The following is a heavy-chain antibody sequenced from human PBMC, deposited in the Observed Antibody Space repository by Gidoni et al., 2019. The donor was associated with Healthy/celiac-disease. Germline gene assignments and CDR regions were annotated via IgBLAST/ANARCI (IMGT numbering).Heavy chain of an antibody. Sequence: QVQLVESGGGLVKPGGPLRLSCTASGFTFSAYYMSWIRQAPGKGLEWVSYISSSGSTIYYADSVKGRFTISRDNAKNSLYLQMNSLRAEDTAVYYCARELRDGYNEEDAFDIWGQGTMVTVSS. CDR3: ARELRDGYNEEDAFDI. CDR2: ISSSGSTI. CDR1: GFTFSAYY. D-gene: IGHD5-12*01. J-gene: IGHJ3*02. V-gene: IGHV3-11*01.